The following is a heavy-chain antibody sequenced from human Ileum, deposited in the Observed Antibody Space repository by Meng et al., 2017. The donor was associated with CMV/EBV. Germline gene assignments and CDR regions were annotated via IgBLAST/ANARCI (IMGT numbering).Heavy chain of an antibody. CDR2: IYPGDSDT. J-gene: IGHJ4*02. D-gene: IGHD5-24*01. CDR3: ARRWVGNRDGYNFDY. Sequence: GGSLRLSCKGSGYSFTNYWIAWVRQMPGKGLEWMGIIYPGDSDTRYSPSFQGQVTTSADKSISTAYLQWSSLKASDSAIYYCARRWVGNRDGYNFDYWGQGTLVTVSS. V-gene: IGHV5-51*01. CDR1: GYSFTNYW.